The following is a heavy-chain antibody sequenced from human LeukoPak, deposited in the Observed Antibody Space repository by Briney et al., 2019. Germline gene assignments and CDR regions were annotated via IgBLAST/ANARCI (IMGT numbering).Heavy chain of an antibody. Sequence: GGSLRLSCAASGFTFSSYSMNWVRQAPGKGLEWVSYIDGSTSTTYYADSVKGRFTTSRDNAKNSLSLQMNSLRAEDTAVYYCAKDPPSGYGWVIWGQGTMVTVSS. J-gene: IGHJ3*02. CDR3: AKDPPSGYGWVI. CDR1: GFTFSSYS. D-gene: IGHD5-12*01. CDR2: IDGSTSTT. V-gene: IGHV3-48*04.